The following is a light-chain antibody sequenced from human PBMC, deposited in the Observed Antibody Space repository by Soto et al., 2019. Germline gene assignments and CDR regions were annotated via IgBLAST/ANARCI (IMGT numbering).Light chain of an antibody. CDR1: SSDVGSYNR. Sequence: QSALTQPPSVSGSPGQSVTISCTGTSSDVGSYNRVSWYQQPPGTAPKLMIYEVSNRPSGVPDRFSGSKSGNTASLTISGLQAEDEADYYCSSYTSSSTNVFGTGTKV. J-gene: IGLJ1*01. CDR2: EVS. CDR3: SSYTSSSTNV. V-gene: IGLV2-18*02.